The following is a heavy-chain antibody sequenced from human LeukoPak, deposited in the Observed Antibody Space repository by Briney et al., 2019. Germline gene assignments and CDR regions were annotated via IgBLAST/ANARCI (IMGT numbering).Heavy chain of an antibody. CDR2: IYYSGST. CDR1: GGSVSSGFYY. V-gene: IGHV4-61*01. D-gene: IGHD2-15*01. J-gene: IGHJ5*02. CDR3: ARGGIYCSGGSCYANNWFDP. Sequence: SSETLSLTCTVSGGSVSSGFYYWSWIRQPPGKGLEWIGYIYYSGSTNYNPSLKSRVTISVDTSKNQFSLKLSSVTAADTAVYYCARGGIYCSGGSCYANNWFDPWGQGTLVTVSS.